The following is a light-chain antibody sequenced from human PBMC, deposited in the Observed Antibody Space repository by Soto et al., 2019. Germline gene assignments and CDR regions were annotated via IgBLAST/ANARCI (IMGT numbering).Light chain of an antibody. J-gene: IGKJ5*01. Sequence: DIQMTQSPSSLSASVGDRFTITFRASQSISSYLNWYQQKPGKAPKVLIYAASSLQSGVPSRFSGIGSGTDFTLSISSLQPEDFATHYCQQYNSYPFTFGQGTRLEI. CDR2: AAS. CDR3: QQYNSYPFT. CDR1: QSISSY. V-gene: IGKV1-39*01.